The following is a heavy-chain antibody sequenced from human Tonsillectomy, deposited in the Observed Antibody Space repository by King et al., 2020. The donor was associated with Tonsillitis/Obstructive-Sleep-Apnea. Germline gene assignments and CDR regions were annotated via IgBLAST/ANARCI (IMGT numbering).Heavy chain of an antibody. CDR1: GDSVSSNSSA. Sequence: VQLQQSGPGLVKPSETLSLTCALSGDSVSSNSSAWNWIRQSPSGGLEWLGRTYYGSKWYHDYAISVKSRITINPDTSKNQFSLQLNSVTPEDTAVYYCAREGAGFFYWGQGTLVTVSS. V-gene: IGHV6-1*01. CDR3: AREGAGFFY. CDR2: TYYGSKWYH. J-gene: IGHJ4*02. D-gene: IGHD4/OR15-4a*01.